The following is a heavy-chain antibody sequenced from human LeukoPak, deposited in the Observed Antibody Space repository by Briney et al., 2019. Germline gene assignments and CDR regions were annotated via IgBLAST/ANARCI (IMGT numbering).Heavy chain of an antibody. V-gene: IGHV1-46*01. CDR2: INPSGGST. CDR1: GYTFTSYY. J-gene: IGHJ5*02. Sequence: ASVKVSCKASGYTFTSYYMHWVRQAPGQGLEWMGIINPSGGSTSYAQKFQGRVTMTRDMSTSTDYMELSSLRSEDTAVYYCARVPGVYYDTLIGFGSGWFDPWGQGTLVTVSS. CDR3: ARVPGVYYDTLIGFGSGWFDP. D-gene: IGHD3-9*01.